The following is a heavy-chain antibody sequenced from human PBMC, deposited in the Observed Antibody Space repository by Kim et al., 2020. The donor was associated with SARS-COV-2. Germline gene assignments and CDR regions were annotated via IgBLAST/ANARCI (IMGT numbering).Heavy chain of an antibody. V-gene: IGHV5-51*01. CDR3: ARRGVGRSQFDF. D-gene: IGHD3-10*01. Sequence: GESLKISCKASGYTFTNYWIGWVRQMPGKGLEWMGFIYPGDSDTRYRPSFRGQVTISADKSITTAFLQWSSLEASDSAIYYCARRGVGRSQFDFWGQGTLVTVSS. CDR2: IYPGDSDT. CDR1: GYTFTNYW. J-gene: IGHJ4*02.